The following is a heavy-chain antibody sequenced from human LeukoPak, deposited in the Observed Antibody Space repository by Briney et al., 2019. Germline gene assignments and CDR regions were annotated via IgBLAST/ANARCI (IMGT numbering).Heavy chain of an antibody. CDR2: IIPIFGTA. D-gene: IGHD2-15*01. J-gene: IGHJ4*02. CDR3: ARDFDCSGGSCHYYFDY. V-gene: IGHV1-69*05. CDR1: GGTFSSYA. Sequence: SVEVSCKASGGTFSSYAISWVRQAPGQGLEWMGRIIPIFGTANYAQKFQGRVTITTDESTSTAYMELSSLRSEDTAVYYCARDFDCSGGSCHYYFDYRGQGTLVTVSS.